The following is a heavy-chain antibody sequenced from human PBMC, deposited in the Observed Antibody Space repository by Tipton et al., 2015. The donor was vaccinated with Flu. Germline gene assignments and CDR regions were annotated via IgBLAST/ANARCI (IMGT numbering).Heavy chain of an antibody. CDR2: IYYSGST. D-gene: IGHD3-10*01. J-gene: IGHJ4*02. CDR1: GGSISSYY. V-gene: IGHV4-59*01. Sequence: TLSLTCTVSGGSISSYYWSWIRQPPGKGLEWIGYIYYSGSTNYNPSLKSRVTISVDTSKNQFSLKLSSVTAADTAVYYCARAAWGGSGSYYLDYWGQGTLVTVSS. CDR3: ARAAWGGSGSYYLDY.